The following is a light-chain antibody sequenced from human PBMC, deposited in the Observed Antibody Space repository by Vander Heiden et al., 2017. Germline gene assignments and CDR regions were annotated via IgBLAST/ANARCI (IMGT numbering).Light chain of an antibody. CDR1: ALPKQY. Sequence: SYELTQPPSASVSPGHTARITASAHALPKQYAYWYQQKPGHAPVLVVYKDSERPSEIPERFSGSSSGTTVTLTISGVQADDEADYYCQSADSSGTYQVFGGGTKLTVL. J-gene: IGLJ3*02. CDR3: QSADSSGTYQV. CDR2: KDS. V-gene: IGLV3-25*03.